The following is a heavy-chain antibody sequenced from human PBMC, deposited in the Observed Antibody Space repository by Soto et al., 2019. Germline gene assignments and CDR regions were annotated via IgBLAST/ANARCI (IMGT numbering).Heavy chain of an antibody. D-gene: IGHD2-2*01. V-gene: IGHV1-18*01. CDR2: ISAYNGNT. J-gene: IGHJ6*02. CDR1: GYTFTSYG. Sequence: ASVKVSCKASGYTFTSYGISWVRQAPGQGLEWMGWISAYNGNTNYAQKLQGRVTMTTDTSTSTAYMELRSLRSDDTAVYYCARPIVVVPAARDCGYYCGMDVWGQGTTVTVSS. CDR3: ARPIVVVPAARDCGYYCGMDV.